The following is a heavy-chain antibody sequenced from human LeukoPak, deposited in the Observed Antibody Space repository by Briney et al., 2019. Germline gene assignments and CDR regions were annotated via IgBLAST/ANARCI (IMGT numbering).Heavy chain of an antibody. CDR1: GFTFSNHW. V-gene: IGHV3-7*01. CDR3: ARGLQWLVHDY. Sequence: GGSLRLSCAASGFTFSNHWMSWPRQAPGKGLEWVANIKVDGSEKYYVDSVKGRFTISRDNAKNSLYLQMNSLRADDTAMYYCARGLQWLVHDYWGQGTLVTVSS. J-gene: IGHJ4*02. D-gene: IGHD6-19*01. CDR2: IKVDGSEK.